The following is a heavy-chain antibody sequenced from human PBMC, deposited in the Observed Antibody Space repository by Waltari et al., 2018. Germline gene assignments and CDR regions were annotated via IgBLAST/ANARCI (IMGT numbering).Heavy chain of an antibody. Sequence: QVQLQESGPGLVKPSQTLSLTCTVSGDSINSGAYYWSWIRQHPGKGLEWIGYIYYSGSTEYNPSLRSRVTMSVDTSKNQLSLNLSSVTAADTAVYYCARTLFGVVINWFDPWGQGTLVTVSS. J-gene: IGHJ5*02. CDR2: IYYSGST. CDR1: GDSINSGAYY. CDR3: ARTLFGVVINWFDP. V-gene: IGHV4-31*03. D-gene: IGHD3-3*01.